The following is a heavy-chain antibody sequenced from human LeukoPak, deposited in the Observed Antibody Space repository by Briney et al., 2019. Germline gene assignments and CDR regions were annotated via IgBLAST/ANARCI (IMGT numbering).Heavy chain of an antibody. CDR2: IIPIFGTA. Sequence: ASVKVPCKASGGTFSSYAISWVRQAPGQGLEWMGGIIPIFGTANYAQKFQGRVTITTDESTSTAYMELSSLRSEDTAVYYCARFSSSSPPDYYYYMDVWGKGTTVTVSS. CDR3: ARFSSSSPPDYYYYMDV. J-gene: IGHJ6*03. CDR1: GGTFSSYA. V-gene: IGHV1-69*05. D-gene: IGHD6-6*01.